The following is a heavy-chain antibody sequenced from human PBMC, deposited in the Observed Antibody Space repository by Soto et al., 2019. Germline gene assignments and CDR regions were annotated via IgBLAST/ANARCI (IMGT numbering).Heavy chain of an antibody. Sequence: EVQLVESGGGLVQPGGSLRLSCAASGFTFSSYWMSWVRQAPGKGLEWVANIKQDGSEKYYVDSVKGRFTISRDNAKNSLYLQMNSLRAEDTAVYYCARDGNRPRGEIVVVPAAHSPYYFDYWGQGTLVTVSS. CDR2: IKQDGSEK. CDR3: ARDGNRPRGEIVVVPAAHSPYYFDY. D-gene: IGHD2-2*01. J-gene: IGHJ4*02. CDR1: GFTFSSYW. V-gene: IGHV3-7*01.